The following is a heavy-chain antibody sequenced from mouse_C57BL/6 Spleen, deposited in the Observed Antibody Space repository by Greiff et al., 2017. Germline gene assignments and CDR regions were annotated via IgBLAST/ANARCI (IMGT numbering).Heavy chain of an antibody. CDR3: TSYLVLRSGGCDY. CDR2: IDPENGDT. CDR1: GFNIKDDY. V-gene: IGHV14-4*01. D-gene: IGHD1-1*01. Sequence: EVQLKESGAELVRPGASVKLSCTASGFNIKDDYMHWVKQRPEQGLEWIGWIDPENGDTEYASKFQGKATITADTSSNTAYLQLSSLTYEDTAVYYCTSYLVLRSGGCDYWGQGTTRTGSS. J-gene: IGHJ2*01.